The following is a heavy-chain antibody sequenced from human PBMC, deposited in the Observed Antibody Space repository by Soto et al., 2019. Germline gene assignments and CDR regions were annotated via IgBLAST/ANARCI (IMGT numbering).Heavy chain of an antibody. V-gene: IGHV4-31*03. CDR1: GGSISSGGYY. Sequence: SETLSLTCTVSGGSISSGGYYWSWIRQHPGKGLEWIGYIYYSGSTYYNPSLKSRVTISVDTSKNQFSLKLSSVTAADTAVYYCARAPVSWNDHYNWFDPWGQGTLVTVSS. D-gene: IGHD1-1*01. CDR2: IYYSGST. J-gene: IGHJ5*02. CDR3: ARAPVSWNDHYNWFDP.